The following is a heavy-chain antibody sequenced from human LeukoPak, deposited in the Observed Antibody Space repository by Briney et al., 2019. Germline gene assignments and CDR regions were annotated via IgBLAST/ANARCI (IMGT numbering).Heavy chain of an antibody. Sequence: GGSLRLSCAASGFTFSSYSVNWVRQAPGKGLEWVSSISSSSSYIYYADSVKGRFTISRDNSKNTLYLQMNSLRAEDTAVYYCAKDQHYDILTGYQYYYGMDVWGQGTTVTVSS. J-gene: IGHJ6*02. V-gene: IGHV3-21*04. CDR1: GFTFSSYS. D-gene: IGHD3-9*01. CDR3: AKDQHYDILTGYQYYYGMDV. CDR2: ISSSSSYI.